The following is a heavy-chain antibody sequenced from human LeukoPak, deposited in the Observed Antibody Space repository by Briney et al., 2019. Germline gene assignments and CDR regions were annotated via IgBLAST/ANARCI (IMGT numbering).Heavy chain of an antibody. Sequence: ASVKVSCKASGYTFTGYYVNWVRQAPGQGLEWMGRINPNSGGTKYAQKFQGRVTMTRDTSISTAYMELSRLRSDDTAVYYCARDPGSSSWYAYYYYDMDVWGQGTTVTVSS. D-gene: IGHD6-13*01. J-gene: IGHJ6*02. CDR2: INPNSGGT. CDR3: ARDPGSSSWYAYYYYDMDV. CDR1: GYTFTGYY. V-gene: IGHV1-2*06.